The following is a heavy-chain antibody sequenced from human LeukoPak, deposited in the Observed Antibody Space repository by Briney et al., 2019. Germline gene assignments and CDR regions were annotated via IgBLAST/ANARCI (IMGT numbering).Heavy chain of an antibody. CDR3: TTDLDYPPDY. CDR1: GFTFSSYG. Sequence: GGSLRLSCAASGFTFSSYGMHWVRQAPGKGLEWVGRIKSKTDGGTTDYAAPVKGRFTISRDDSKNTLYLQMNSLKIEDTAVYYCTTDLDYPPDYWGQGTLVTVSS. D-gene: IGHD4/OR15-4a*01. CDR2: IKSKTDGGTT. J-gene: IGHJ4*02. V-gene: IGHV3-15*01.